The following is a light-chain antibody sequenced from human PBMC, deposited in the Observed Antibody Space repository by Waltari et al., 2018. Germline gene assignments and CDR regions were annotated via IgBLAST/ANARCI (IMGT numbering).Light chain of an antibody. Sequence: ESVLTHSPATLSLSPGERATLSCRATQSGRSYLAWYQQKPAQAPRLLIYNASNRATGIPARFSGSGSGTDFTLTISSLEPEDVAVYYCQQRSNWPLTFGGGTKVEI. V-gene: IGKV3-11*01. CDR3: QQRSNWPLT. CDR2: NAS. CDR1: QSGRSY. J-gene: IGKJ4*01.